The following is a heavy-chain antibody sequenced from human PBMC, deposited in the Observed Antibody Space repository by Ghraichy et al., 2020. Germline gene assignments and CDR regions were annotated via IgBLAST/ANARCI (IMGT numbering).Heavy chain of an antibody. J-gene: IGHJ3*02. CDR2: IVVGSGNT. D-gene: IGHD1-26*01. V-gene: IGHV1-58*02. CDR3: AAWLVGALRAFDI. CDR1: GFTFTSSA. Sequence: SVKVSCKASGFTFTSSAMQWVRQARGQRLEWIGWIVVGSGNTNYAQKFQERVTITRDMSTSTAYMELSSLRSEDTAVYYCAAWLVGALRAFDIWGQGTMVTVSS.